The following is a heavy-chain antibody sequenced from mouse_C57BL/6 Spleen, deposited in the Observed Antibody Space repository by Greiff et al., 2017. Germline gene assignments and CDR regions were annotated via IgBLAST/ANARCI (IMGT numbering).Heavy chain of an antibody. Sequence: VQLQQSGAELVRPGASVKLSCTASGFNIKDDYMHWVKQRPEQGLEWIGWIDPENGDTEYASKFQGKATITADTSSNPAYLQLSSLTSEDTAVYYCTSGYYGYDVRAIDYWGQGTSVTVSS. V-gene: IGHV14-4*01. D-gene: IGHD2-2*01. CDR2: IDPENGDT. CDR3: TSGYYGYDVRAIDY. CDR1: GFNIKDDY. J-gene: IGHJ4*01.